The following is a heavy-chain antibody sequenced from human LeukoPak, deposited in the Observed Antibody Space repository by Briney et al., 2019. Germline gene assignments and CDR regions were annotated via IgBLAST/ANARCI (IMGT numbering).Heavy chain of an antibody. CDR3: AELGITMIGGV. Sequence: PGGSLRLSCAASGFPLSNYWMHWVRQAPGKGLVWVSRINIDGSSISYADSVKGRFTISRDNAKNSLYLQMNSLRAEDTAVYYCAELGITMIGGVWGKGTTVTISS. CDR1: GFPLSNYW. J-gene: IGHJ6*04. V-gene: IGHV3-74*01. CDR2: INIDGSSI. D-gene: IGHD3-10*02.